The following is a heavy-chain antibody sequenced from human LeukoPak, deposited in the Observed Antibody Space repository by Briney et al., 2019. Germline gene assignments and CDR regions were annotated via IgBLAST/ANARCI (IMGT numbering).Heavy chain of an antibody. CDR3: ARDRQQLKLFRGFDY. Sequence: GRSLRLSCAASGSTFSSYAMHWVRQAPGKGLEWVAVISYDGSNKYYADSVKGRFTISRDNSKNTLYLQMNSLRAEDTAVYYCARDRQQLKLFRGFDYWGQGTLVTVSS. D-gene: IGHD6-13*01. J-gene: IGHJ4*02. CDR2: ISYDGSNK. V-gene: IGHV3-30*04. CDR1: GSTFSSYA.